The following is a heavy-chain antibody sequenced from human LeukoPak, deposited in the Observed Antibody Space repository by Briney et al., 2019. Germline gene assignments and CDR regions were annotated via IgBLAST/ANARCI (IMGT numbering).Heavy chain of an antibody. CDR1: GGSIRSYY. D-gene: IGHD6-13*01. V-gene: IGHV4-59*12. CDR3: AGGTFFPRMGRSSGIFDY. J-gene: IGHJ4*02. CDR2: IHYTGRTT. Sequence: SETLSLTCTISGGSIRSYYWSWIRQSPEKGLEWIGYIHYTGRTTNYNPSLRSRVTISLDKSKNQFSLKLTSLIAADTAVYYCAGGTFFPRMGRSSGIFDYWGQGTPVTVSS.